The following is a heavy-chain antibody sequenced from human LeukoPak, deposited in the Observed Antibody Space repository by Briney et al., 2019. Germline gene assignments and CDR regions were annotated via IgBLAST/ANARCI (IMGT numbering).Heavy chain of an antibody. D-gene: IGHD2-21*02. CDR3: ARGGLYGDAYFDY. V-gene: IGHV3-7*04. J-gene: IGHJ4*02. Sequence: GGSLRLSCAASGFTFTSYWMTWVRQAPGKGLEWVANTKHDGSERYYVDSVKGRFTISRDNVRNSLFLQMDSLRAEDTAVYYCARGGLYGDAYFDYWGQGALVSVTS. CDR1: GFTFTSYW. CDR2: TKHDGSER.